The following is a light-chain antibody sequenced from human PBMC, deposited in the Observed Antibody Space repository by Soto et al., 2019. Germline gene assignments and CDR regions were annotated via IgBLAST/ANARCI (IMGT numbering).Light chain of an antibody. CDR3: QQYLSYPIT. V-gene: IGKV1-5*03. J-gene: IGKJ5*01. CDR2: KAS. CDR1: QSLSSW. Sequence: DIQMTQSPSTLSASVGDRVTITCRASQSLSSWLAWYQQKPGKAPKSLIYKASSLESGVPSRFSGSGSGTEFTLTISSLQPDGFATYYCQQYLSYPITFGQGTRLEIK.